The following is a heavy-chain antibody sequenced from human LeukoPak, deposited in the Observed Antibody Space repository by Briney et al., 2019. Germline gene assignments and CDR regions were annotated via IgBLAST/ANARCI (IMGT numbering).Heavy chain of an antibody. D-gene: IGHD5-24*01. CDR1: GGSISSGGYY. J-gene: IGHJ4*02. Sequence: PSETLSLTCTVSGGSISSGGYYWSWIRQHPGKGLEWIGYIYYSGSTYYNPSLKSRVTISVDTSKNQFSLKLSSVTAADTAVYYCARVQRWLQSYYFDYWGQGTLVTVSS. CDR3: ARVQRWLQSYYFDY. V-gene: IGHV4-31*03. CDR2: IYYSGST.